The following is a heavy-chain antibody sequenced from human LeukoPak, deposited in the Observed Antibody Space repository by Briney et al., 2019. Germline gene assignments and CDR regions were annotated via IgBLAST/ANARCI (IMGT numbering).Heavy chain of an antibody. J-gene: IGHJ4*02. D-gene: IGHD2-2*01. CDR3: ARDFCSSTSCYFDS. V-gene: IGHV1-18*01. Sequence: ASVKVSCKASGYSFTTYGITWVRQAPGQGLEWMGWISAFNGNTNYAQKLQGRVTMTTDTSTSTAYMELRSLRSDDAAVYYCARDFCSSTSCYFDSWGQGALVTVSS. CDR1: GYSFTTYG. CDR2: ISAFNGNT.